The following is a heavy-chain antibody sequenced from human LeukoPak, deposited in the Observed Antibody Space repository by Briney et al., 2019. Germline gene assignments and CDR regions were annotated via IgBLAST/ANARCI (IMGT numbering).Heavy chain of an antibody. D-gene: IGHD2-2*01. CDR2: IYYSGST. V-gene: IGHV4-39*01. CDR1: GGSISSSSYY. CDR3: ARVSPSYCSSTSCYYYYYMDV. J-gene: IGHJ6*03. Sequence: PSETLPLTCTVSGGSISSSSYYWGWIRQPPGKGLEWIGSIYYSGSTYYNPSLKSRVTISVDTSKNQFSLKLSSVTAADTAVYYCARVSPSYCSSTSCYYYYYMDVWGKGTTVTVSS.